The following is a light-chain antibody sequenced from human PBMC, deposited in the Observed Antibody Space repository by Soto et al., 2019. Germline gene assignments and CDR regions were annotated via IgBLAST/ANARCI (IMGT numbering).Light chain of an antibody. CDR3: QHYGAAPIT. Sequence: SGLTQSAGLLSLSPGDRATLSCMASQSVGGNVAWYQQIPGQPPKLLIFGASSRATGIADKFSGSGSGTDFTLTISRLEPADFALYYCQHYGAAPITFCQGTRLEIK. CDR1: QSVGGN. V-gene: IGKV3-20*01. CDR2: GAS. J-gene: IGKJ5*01.